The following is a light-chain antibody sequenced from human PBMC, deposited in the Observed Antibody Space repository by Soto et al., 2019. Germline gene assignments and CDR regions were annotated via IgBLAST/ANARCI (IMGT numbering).Light chain of an antibody. CDR3: QQYKNWPPLP. CDR1: QSVTYN. Sequence: EIVMTQSPATLSVSPGETATLSCRASQSVTYNLAWYQQKPGQGPRLLIYGAFTRATRIPARFSGSGSGTEFTLTISSLQSEDFAVYYCQQYKNWPPLPFGGGTKVEIK. V-gene: IGKV3-15*01. J-gene: IGKJ4*01. CDR2: GAF.